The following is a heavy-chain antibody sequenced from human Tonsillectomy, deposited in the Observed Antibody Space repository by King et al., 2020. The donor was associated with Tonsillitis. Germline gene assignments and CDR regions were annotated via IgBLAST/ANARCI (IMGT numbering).Heavy chain of an antibody. D-gene: IGHD3-3*01. J-gene: IGHJ3*02. Sequence: DVQLVESGGGLVQPGGSLRLSCAASGFTFSNYAMSWVRQAPGKGLEWVSAISGSGATTFCSDSVKGRFTISRDNSKNTLYLQMNSLGADDTAVYYCAKNDGDFYDPENAFDIWGQGTMVTVSS. CDR1: GFTFSNYA. CDR2: ISGSGATT. V-gene: IGHV3-23*04. CDR3: AKNDGDFYDPENAFDI.